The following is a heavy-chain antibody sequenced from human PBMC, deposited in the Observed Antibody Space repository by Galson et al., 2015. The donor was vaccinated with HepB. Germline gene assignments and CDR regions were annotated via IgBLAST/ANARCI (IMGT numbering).Heavy chain of an antibody. V-gene: IGHV3-21*01. CDR3: ARPVVPAAISGYAFDI. CDR1: GFTFSSYS. Sequence: SLRLSCAASGFTFSSYSMNWVRQAPGKGLEWVSSISSSSSYIYYADSVKGRFTISRDNAKNSLYLQMNSLRAEDTAAYYCARPVVPAAISGYAFDIWGQGTMVTVSS. CDR2: ISSSSSYI. J-gene: IGHJ3*02. D-gene: IGHD2-2*02.